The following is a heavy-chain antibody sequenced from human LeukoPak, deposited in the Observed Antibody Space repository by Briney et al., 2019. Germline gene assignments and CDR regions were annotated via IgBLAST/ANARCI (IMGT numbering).Heavy chain of an antibody. Sequence: GGSLRLSCAASGFTFSNAWMNWVRQAPGKGLEWVANIKQDGSETYYVDSVKGRFTISRDNAKSSLYLQMNSLRAEDTAVYYCARGMTIAANWFDPWGQGTLVTVSS. D-gene: IGHD2-15*01. J-gene: IGHJ5*02. CDR2: IKQDGSET. CDR3: ARGMTIAANWFDP. V-gene: IGHV3-7*04. CDR1: GFTFSNAW.